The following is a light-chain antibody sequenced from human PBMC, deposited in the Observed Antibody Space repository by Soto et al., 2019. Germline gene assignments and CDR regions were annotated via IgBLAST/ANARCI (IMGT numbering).Light chain of an antibody. V-gene: IGKV1-9*01. J-gene: IGKJ5*01. CDR1: QGLSSD. Sequence: DIQLTQSPSFLSASVGDRVTITCRASQGLSSDLAWYQQRPGKAPKLLIYAASTLQSGVPSRFSGSGSGTEFTLTISSLQPEDFATYDCQPLNSYPITFGQGTRLEIK. CDR2: AAS. CDR3: QPLNSYPIT.